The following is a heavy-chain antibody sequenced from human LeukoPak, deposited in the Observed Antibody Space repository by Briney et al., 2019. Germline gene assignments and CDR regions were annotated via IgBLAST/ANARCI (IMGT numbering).Heavy chain of an antibody. Sequence: SETLSLTCTVSGGSISSYYWSWIRQPPGKGLEWIAYISDIGSINYNPSLKSRVTISLDTSKNQFSLKLSSVTAADTAVYYCARARDYYGSGSYYNFDYWGQGTLVTVSS. CDR1: GGSISSYY. J-gene: IGHJ4*02. CDR2: ISDIGSI. V-gene: IGHV4-59*08. CDR3: ARARDYYGSGSYYNFDY. D-gene: IGHD3-10*01.